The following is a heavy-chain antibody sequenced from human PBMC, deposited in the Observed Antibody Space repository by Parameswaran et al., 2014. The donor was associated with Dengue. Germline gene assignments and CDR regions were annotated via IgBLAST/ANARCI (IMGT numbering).Heavy chain of an antibody. J-gene: IGHJ6*02. CDR3: ARPRLAGSHGMDV. D-gene: IGHD2-21*01. V-gene: IGHV5-10-1*01. Sequence: VRQMPGKGLEWMGNIDPSDSYTNYSPSFQGHVTISADKSISTAYLQWSSLKASDTAMYYCARPRLAGSHGMDVWGQGTTVTVSS. CDR2: IDPSDSYT.